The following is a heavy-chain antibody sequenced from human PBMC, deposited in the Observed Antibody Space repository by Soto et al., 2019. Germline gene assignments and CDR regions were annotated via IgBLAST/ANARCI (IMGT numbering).Heavy chain of an antibody. CDR1: GFTFSSYW. J-gene: IGHJ6*02. CDR2: INSDGSST. V-gene: IGHV3-74*01. D-gene: IGHD3-22*01. Sequence: GGSLRLSCAASGFTFSSYWMHWVRQAPGKGLVWVSRINSDGSSTSYADSVKGRFTISRDNAKNTLYLQMNSLRAEDTAVYYCARDLGGTGWLLLRIHYYYGMDVWGQGTTVTDSS. CDR3: ARDLGGTGWLLLRIHYYYGMDV.